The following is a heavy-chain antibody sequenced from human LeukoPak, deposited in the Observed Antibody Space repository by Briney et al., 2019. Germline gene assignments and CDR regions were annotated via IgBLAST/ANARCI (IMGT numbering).Heavy chain of an antibody. V-gene: IGHV1-8*03. CDR3: ARTDWGYCSSTSCYYYYYMDV. CDR2: MNPNSGNT. CDR1: GYTFTSYD. J-gene: IGHJ6*03. D-gene: IGHD2-2*01. Sequence: ASVKVSCKASGYTFTSYDINWVRQATGQGLEWMGWMNPNSGNTGYAQKFQGRATITRNTSISTAYMELSSLRSEDTAVYYCARTDWGYCSSTSCYYYYYMDVWGKGTTVTVSS.